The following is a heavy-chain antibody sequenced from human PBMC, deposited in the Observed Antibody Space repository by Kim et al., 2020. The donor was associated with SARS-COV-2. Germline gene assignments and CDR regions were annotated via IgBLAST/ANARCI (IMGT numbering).Heavy chain of an antibody. Sequence: GGSLRLSCAASGFTFSSYAMSWVRQAPGKGLEWVSAISGSGGSTYYADSVKGRFTISRDNSKNTLYLQMNSLRAEDTAVYYCAKAARDSYGTHYYDSSGYYSPGAFDIGGQGTMVTVSS. CDR2: ISGSGGST. V-gene: IGHV3-23*01. CDR1: GFTFSSYA. D-gene: IGHD3-22*01. CDR3: AKAARDSYGTHYYDSSGYYSPGAFDI. J-gene: IGHJ3*02.